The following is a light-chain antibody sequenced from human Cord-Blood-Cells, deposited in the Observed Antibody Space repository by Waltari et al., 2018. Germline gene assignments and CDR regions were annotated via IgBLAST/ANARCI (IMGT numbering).Light chain of an antibody. J-gene: IGKJ3*01. V-gene: IGKV3-11*01. CDR2: DAS. CDR1: QSVSSY. Sequence: EIVLTQSPATLSLSPGERATLSCRASQSVSSYLSWYQQKPGQAPLLLIYDASNRATGIPARFSGSGSGTDFTLTISSLEPEDFAVYYCQQRSNWLITFGPGTKVDIK. CDR3: QQRSNWLIT.